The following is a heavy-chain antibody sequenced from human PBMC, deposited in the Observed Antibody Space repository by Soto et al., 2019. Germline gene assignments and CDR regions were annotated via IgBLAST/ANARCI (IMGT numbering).Heavy chain of an antibody. Sequence: QVQLEESGPGLVKPSGTLSLTCAVSGGSFSSNHWWNWVRQSPGKGLEWIGQIYHSGSPNYNPSLRSRVTISLDDSKNQLSLKLKSVTAADTAVYYCAGAPQPYYYYYGMDVWGQGTTVTVSS. D-gene: IGHD6-13*01. J-gene: IGHJ6*02. CDR2: IYHSGSP. CDR3: AGAPQPYYYYYGMDV. CDR1: GGSFSSNHW. V-gene: IGHV4-4*02.